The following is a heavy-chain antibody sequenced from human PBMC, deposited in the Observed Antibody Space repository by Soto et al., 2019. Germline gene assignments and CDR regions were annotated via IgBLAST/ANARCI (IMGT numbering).Heavy chain of an antibody. CDR2: ISAYNGNT. CDR3: AWFSSRWGSYFYYSMDV. J-gene: IGHJ6*02. Sequence: ASVQVSCKSSGYTFTSYGISGVRQAPGQELEWMGWISAYNGNTNYAQKLQGRVTMTTDTSTSTAYMELRSLRPDDMAVYYCAWFSSRWGSYFYYSMDVWGQGTTVTVSS. CDR1: GYTFTSYG. V-gene: IGHV1-18*03. D-gene: IGHD6-13*01.